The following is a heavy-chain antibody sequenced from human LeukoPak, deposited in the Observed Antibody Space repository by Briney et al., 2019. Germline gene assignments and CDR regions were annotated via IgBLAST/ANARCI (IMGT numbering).Heavy chain of an antibody. J-gene: IGHJ4*02. CDR1: GGTFSSYA. V-gene: IGHV1-69*01. Sequence: ASVKVSCKASGGTFSSYAISWVRQAPGQGLEWMGGIIPIFGTANYAQKFQGRVTITADESTSTAYMELSSLRSEYTAVYYCARDSTYYDILTGYYNRNPSDYWGQGTLVTVSS. D-gene: IGHD3-9*01. CDR3: ARDSTYYDILTGYYNRNPSDY. CDR2: IIPIFGTA.